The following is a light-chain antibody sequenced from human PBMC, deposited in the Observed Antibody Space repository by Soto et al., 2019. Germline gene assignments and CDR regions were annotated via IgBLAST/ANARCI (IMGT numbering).Light chain of an antibody. CDR3: QQYVTPPWT. V-gene: IGKV3-20*01. CDR2: DAS. J-gene: IGKJ1*01. Sequence: EIVLTQSPVTLSLSPGERVTLSCRASQTVSSNYLAWYQQEPGQAPRLLIYDASGRATGIPDRFSGSGSGTDFTLTISRLEPEDSAVYYCQQYVTPPWTFGLGTKVDIK. CDR1: QTVSSNY.